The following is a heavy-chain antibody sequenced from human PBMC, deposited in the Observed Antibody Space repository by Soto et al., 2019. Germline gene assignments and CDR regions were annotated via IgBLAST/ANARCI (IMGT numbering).Heavy chain of an antibody. J-gene: IGHJ5*02. Sequence: SVKVSCKASGGTFSSYAISWVRQAPGQGLEWMGGIIPIFGTANYAQKFQGRVTITADESTSTAYMELSSLRSEDTAVYYCARDTVIVVLSAAIRNRFDPWGQGTMVTVSA. CDR2: IIPIFGTA. CDR3: ARDTVIVVLSAAIRNRFDP. D-gene: IGHD2-2*01. CDR1: GGTFSSYA. V-gene: IGHV1-69*13.